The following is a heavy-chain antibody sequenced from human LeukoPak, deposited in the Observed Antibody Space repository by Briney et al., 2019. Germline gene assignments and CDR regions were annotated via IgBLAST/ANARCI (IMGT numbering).Heavy chain of an antibody. Sequence: GASVKVSCKASGFSFTNSAVQWVRQARGQGLEWIGWIVVGSGNTIYVQKFQERVTITRDMSTSTAYMELSSLRSEDTAVYYCAAGYTGGAMVTNAFDIWGQGTMVTVSS. CDR3: AAGYTGGAMVTNAFDI. J-gene: IGHJ3*02. CDR2: IVVGSGNT. CDR1: GFSFTNSA. V-gene: IGHV1-58*01. D-gene: IGHD5-18*01.